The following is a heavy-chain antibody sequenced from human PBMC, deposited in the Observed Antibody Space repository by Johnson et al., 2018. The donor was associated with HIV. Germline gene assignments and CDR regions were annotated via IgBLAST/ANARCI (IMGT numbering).Heavy chain of an antibody. CDR3: ARVWHYYDSSGYYRGRAFDI. CDR2: IKQDGSEK. V-gene: IGHV3-7*01. CDR1: GFTFSSYG. J-gene: IGHJ3*02. Sequence: VQLVESGGGVVQPGGSLRLSCAASGFTFSSYGMHWVRQAPGKGLEWVANIKQDGSEKYYVDSVKGRFTISRDNAKNSLYLQMNSLRAEDTAVYYCARVWHYYDSSGYYRGRAFDIWGQGTLVTVSS. D-gene: IGHD3-22*01.